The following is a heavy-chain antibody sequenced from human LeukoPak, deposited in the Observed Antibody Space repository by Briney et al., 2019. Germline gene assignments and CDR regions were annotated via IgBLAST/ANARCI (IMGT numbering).Heavy chain of an antibody. CDR2: IRYDGSNK. D-gene: IGHD6-13*01. Sequence: GGSLRLSCAASGFTFSSYGMHWVRQAPGKGLEWVAFIRYDGSNKYYADSVKGRFTISRDNSKNTLYLQMNSLRSDDTAVYYCARVRLSSSWFPRYNWFDPWGQGTLVTVSS. CDR1: GFTFSSYG. J-gene: IGHJ5*02. CDR3: ARVRLSSSWFPRYNWFDP. V-gene: IGHV3-30*02.